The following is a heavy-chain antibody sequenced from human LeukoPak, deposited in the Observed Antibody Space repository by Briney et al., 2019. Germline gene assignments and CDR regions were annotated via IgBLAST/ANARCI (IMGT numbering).Heavy chain of an antibody. D-gene: IGHD2-15*01. J-gene: IGHJ4*02. CDR2: ISYDGSNK. V-gene: IGHV3-30-3*01. Sequence: GGSLRLSCAASGFTFSSYAMSWVRQAPGKGLEWVAVISYDGSNKYYADSVKGRFTISRDNSKNTLYLQMNSLRAEDTAVYYCASQRTSKVVEVNFDYWGQGTLVTVSS. CDR1: GFTFSSYA. CDR3: ASQRTSKVVEVNFDY.